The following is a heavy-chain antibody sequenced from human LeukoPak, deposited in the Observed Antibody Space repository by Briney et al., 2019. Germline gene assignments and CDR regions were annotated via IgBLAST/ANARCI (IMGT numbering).Heavy chain of an antibody. D-gene: IGHD2-2*01. J-gene: IGHJ2*01. CDR1: GFSFRSYG. V-gene: IGHV3-33*08. CDR2: IWPDGNKK. Sequence: GGSLRLSCAASGFSFRSYGMSWVRQAPGRGLEWVAVIWPDGNKKEYADSVRGRFIVSKDSSENTLSLQMNSLRAEDTAVYYCVVVLVPAAVWQFDVWGRGTLVTVSS. CDR3: VVVLVPAAVWQFDV.